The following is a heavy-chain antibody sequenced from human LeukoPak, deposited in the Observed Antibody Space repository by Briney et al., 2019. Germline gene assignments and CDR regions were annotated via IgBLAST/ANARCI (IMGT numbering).Heavy chain of an antibody. V-gene: IGHV1-2*02. CDR1: GYTFTGYY. CDR2: INPNSGGT. CDR3: ARDHLLTVRGVIAPLNP. D-gene: IGHD3-10*01. J-gene: IGHJ5*02. Sequence: ASVKVSCKASGYTFTGYYMHWVRQAPGQGLEWMGWINPNSGGTNYAQKFQGRVTMTRDTSISTAYMELSRLRSDDTAVYYCARDHLLTVRGVIAPLNPWGQGTLVTVSS.